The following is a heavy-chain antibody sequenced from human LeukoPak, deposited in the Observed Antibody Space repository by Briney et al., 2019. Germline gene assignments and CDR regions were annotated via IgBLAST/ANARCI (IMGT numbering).Heavy chain of an antibody. CDR3: AKEAVQGSGSYSLYFDY. CDR1: GFTFSSYG. Sequence: PGRSLRLSCAASGFTFSSYGMHWVRQAPGKGLEWVAVISFDGSSKYYVDSVKGRFTISRDNSKNTLYLQMNSLRAEDTAVYYCAKEAVQGSGSYSLYFDYWGQGTLVTVSS. CDR2: ISFDGSSK. D-gene: IGHD3-10*01. V-gene: IGHV3-30*18. J-gene: IGHJ4*02.